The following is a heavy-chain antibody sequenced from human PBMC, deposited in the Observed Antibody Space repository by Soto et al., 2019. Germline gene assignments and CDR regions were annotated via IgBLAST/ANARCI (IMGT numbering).Heavy chain of an antibody. V-gene: IGHV3-23*01. Sequence: EVQLLESGGGLVQPGGSLRLSCAASGFTFSSYAMSWVRQAPGKGLEWVSAISGSGGSTYYADSVKGRFTISRDNSKDTLYLQMNSLRAEDTAIYYCAKVGRGSGSYYNGGLGYYYYGMDVWGQGTTVTVSS. CDR2: ISGSGGST. D-gene: IGHD3-10*01. CDR3: AKVGRGSGSYYNGGLGYYYYGMDV. J-gene: IGHJ6*02. CDR1: GFTFSSYA.